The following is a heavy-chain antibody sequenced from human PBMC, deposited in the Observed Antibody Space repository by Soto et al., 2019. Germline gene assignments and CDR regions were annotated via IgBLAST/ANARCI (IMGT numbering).Heavy chain of an antibody. D-gene: IGHD3-22*01. CDR1: GYTFTSYG. CDR2: ISAYNGNT. CDR3: ARDVNYYDSSGYYYYYY. V-gene: IGHV1-18*01. J-gene: IGHJ4*02. Sequence: QVQLVQSGAEVKKPGASVKVSCKASGYTFTSYGINWVRQAPGQGLEWMGWISAYNGNTNYAQKLQGRVTMTTDTSTSPAYMELRSMRSDDTAVYYCARDVNYYDSSGYYYYYYWGQGTLVTVSS.